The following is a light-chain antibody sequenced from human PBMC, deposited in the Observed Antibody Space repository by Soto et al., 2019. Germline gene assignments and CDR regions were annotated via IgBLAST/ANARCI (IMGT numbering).Light chain of an antibody. CDR2: ETS. Sequence: EIVLTQSPATLSLSPGERATLSCRASQSVSSYLAWYQQKPGHAPRLLIYETSNRATGIPARFSGSGSGTDFTLTISSLEPEDFAVYYCQQRSSWPLFGQGTRLEIK. V-gene: IGKV3-11*01. CDR1: QSVSSY. J-gene: IGKJ5*01. CDR3: QQRSSWPL.